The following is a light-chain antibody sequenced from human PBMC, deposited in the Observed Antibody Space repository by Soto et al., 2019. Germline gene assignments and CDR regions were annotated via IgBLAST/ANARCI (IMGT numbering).Light chain of an antibody. CDR2: GAS. CDR3: QQYNNWPLFT. CDR1: QSVSSN. J-gene: IGKJ3*01. V-gene: IGKV3-15*01. Sequence: EIVMTQSPATLSVSPGERATLSCRASQSVSSNLAWYQQKPGQAPRLLIYGASTRATDIPGRFSGSGSGTGFTLTISSLQSEDFAVYYCQQYNNWPLFTFGPGTKVDIK.